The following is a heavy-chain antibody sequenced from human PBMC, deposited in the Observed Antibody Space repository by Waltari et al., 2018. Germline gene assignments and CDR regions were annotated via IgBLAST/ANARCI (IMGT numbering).Heavy chain of an antibody. CDR2: IGSPGGKT. Sequence: EVQLLESGGGLVQPGGSLTLSWVVSGFPLSSYAMRWSRQVPGKGLEWVSAIGSPGGKTYYADSVKGRFTISRDSSKNTLYLQMNSLRVEDTAVYYCAKEVWQQVVKLVGWFDPWGQGTLVTVSS. CDR1: GFPLSSYA. V-gene: IGHV3-23*01. CDR3: AKEVWQQVVKLVGWFDP. D-gene: IGHD6-13*01. J-gene: IGHJ5*02.